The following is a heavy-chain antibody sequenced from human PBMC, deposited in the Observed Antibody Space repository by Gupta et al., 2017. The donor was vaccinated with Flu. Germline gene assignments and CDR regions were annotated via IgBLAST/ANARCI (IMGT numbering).Heavy chain of an antibody. V-gene: IGHV3-20*01. CDR2: INWNGGST. D-gene: IGHD6-19*01. Sequence: RAGGSLRLSCAASGFTFDDYGMSWVRQAPGKGLEWVSGINWNGGSTGYADSVKGRFTISRDNAKNSLYLQMNSLRAEDTALYHCARDSSGWHWADAFDIWGQGTMVTVSS. CDR3: ARDSSGWHWADAFDI. J-gene: IGHJ3*02. CDR1: GFTFDDYG.